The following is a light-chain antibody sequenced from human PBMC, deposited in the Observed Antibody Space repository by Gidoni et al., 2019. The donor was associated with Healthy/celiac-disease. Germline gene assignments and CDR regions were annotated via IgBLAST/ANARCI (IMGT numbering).Light chain of an antibody. CDR1: QSISSY. CDR3: QQSYSTPHS. CDR2: AAS. Sequence: IQMTQSPSSLSASVGDRVTITCRASQSISSYLNWYQQKPGKAPKLLIYAASSLHSGVPSRFSGSGSGTDFTLTISSLQPEDVATYYCQQSYSTPHSFGQGTKLEIK. V-gene: IGKV1-39*01. J-gene: IGKJ2*03.